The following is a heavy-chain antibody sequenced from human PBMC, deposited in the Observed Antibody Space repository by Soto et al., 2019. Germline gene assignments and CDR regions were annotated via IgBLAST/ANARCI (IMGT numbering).Heavy chain of an antibody. D-gene: IGHD2-8*01. CDR3: ARGMSGY. V-gene: IGHV4-4*07. Sequence: SETLSLTCAVSGDSIRTFYWNWFRHPAGGGLEWIGRFSLSGDTDYNPSLRSRLTMSFDTSKNQFSLKLSSVTAADTAVYYCARGMSGYWGQGTLVTVSS. CDR2: FSLSGDT. CDR1: GDSIRTFY. J-gene: IGHJ4*02.